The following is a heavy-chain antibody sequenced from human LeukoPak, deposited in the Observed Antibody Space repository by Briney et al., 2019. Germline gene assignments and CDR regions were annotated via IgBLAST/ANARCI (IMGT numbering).Heavy chain of an antibody. CDR3: ARDRYYYDSSGYYIFDY. CDR1: GESFSGYY. D-gene: IGHD3-22*01. J-gene: IGHJ4*02. Sequence: SETLSLTCAVYGESFSGYYWSWIRQPPGKGLEWIGDIIHSGSTNYNPSLKSRVTMSVDTSKNQFSLKLSSVTAADTAVYYCARDRYYYDSSGYYIFDYWGQGTLVTVSS. V-gene: IGHV4-34*12. CDR2: IIHSGST.